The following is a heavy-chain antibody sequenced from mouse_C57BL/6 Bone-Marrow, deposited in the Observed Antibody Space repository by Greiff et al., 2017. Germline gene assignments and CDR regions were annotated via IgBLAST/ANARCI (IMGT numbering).Heavy chain of an antibody. CDR2: IYPGGGYT. J-gene: IGHJ1*03. CDR3: ARSGDYYYGSSHWYFDV. D-gene: IGHD1-1*01. V-gene: IGHV1-63*01. CDR1: GYTFTNYW. Sequence: QVHVKQSGAELVRPGTSVKMSCKASGYTFTNYWIGWAKQRPGHGLEWIGDIYPGGGYTNYNEKFKGKDTLTADKSSSTAYMQFSSLTSEDSAIYYCARSGDYYYGSSHWYFDVWGTGTTVTVSS.